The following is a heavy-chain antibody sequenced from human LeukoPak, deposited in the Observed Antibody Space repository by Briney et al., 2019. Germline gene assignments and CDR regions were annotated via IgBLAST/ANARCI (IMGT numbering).Heavy chain of an antibody. J-gene: IGHJ4*02. CDR3: TRGGELMNF. Sequence: PSETLSLTCTVSGDSVTSGSHCWGWIRQPPGKGLEWIGSMYSSGNADYNPSLKSRGTISVDTSKNQFSLKLTSVTAADTAVYYCTRGGELMNFWGQGTLVTVSS. CDR2: MYSSGNA. D-gene: IGHD1-26*01. CDR1: GDSVTSGSHC. V-gene: IGHV4-39*07.